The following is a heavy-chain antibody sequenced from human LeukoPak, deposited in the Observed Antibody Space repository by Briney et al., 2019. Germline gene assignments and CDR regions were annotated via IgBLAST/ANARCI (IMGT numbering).Heavy chain of an antibody. CDR3: ARVSDSSSYYYYMDA. CDR2: ISGSGGST. D-gene: IGHD6-13*01. J-gene: IGHJ6*03. V-gene: IGHV3-23*01. CDR1: GFTFSSYA. Sequence: GGSLRLSCAASGFTFSSYAMSWVRQAPGKGLEWVSAISGSGGSTYYADSVKGRFTISRDNSKNTLYLQMNSLRAEDTAVYYCARVSDSSSYYYYMDAWGKGTTVTVSS.